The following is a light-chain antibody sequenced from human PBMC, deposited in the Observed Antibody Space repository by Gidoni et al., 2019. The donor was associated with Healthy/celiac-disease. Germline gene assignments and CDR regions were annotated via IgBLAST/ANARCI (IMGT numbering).Light chain of an antibody. J-gene: IGKJ4*01. CDR3: QQSYSTPLT. CDR1: QSISSY. V-gene: IGKV1-39*01. Sequence: DIKMNQSPSSLSASVGDRVTITCRASQSISSYLNWYQQKPGKAPKLLIYAASSLHSGVPSRFSGSGSGTDFTLTISMLQPEDVATYYCQQSYSTPLTFGGGTKVEIK. CDR2: AAS.